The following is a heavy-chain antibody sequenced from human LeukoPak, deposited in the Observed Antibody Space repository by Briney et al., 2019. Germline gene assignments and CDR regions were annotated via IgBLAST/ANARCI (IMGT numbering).Heavy chain of an antibody. CDR2: IIPILGIA. CDR1: GGTFSSYT. CDR3: AATVTSFRGHYYYYMDV. J-gene: IGHJ6*03. D-gene: IGHD4-11*01. V-gene: IGHV1-69*02. Sequence: GASVKVSCKASGGTFSSYTISWVRQAPGQGLEWMGRIIPILGIANYAQKFQGRVTIIADKSTSTAYMELSSLRSEDTAVYYCAATVTSFRGHYYYYMDVWGKGTTVTVSS.